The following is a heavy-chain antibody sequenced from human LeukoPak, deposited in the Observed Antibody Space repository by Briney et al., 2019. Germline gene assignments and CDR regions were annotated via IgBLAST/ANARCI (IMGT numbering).Heavy chain of an antibody. V-gene: IGHV4-59*08. CDR1: GGSISSYY. CDR2: IYYSGST. J-gene: IGHJ3*02. Sequence: PSETLSLTCTVSGGSISSYYWSWIRQPPGKGLEWIGHIYYSGSTNYNPSLKSRVTISEDTSKNQFSLKLSSVTAADTAVYYCARQVYYYDSSGPWGDAFDIWGQGTMVTVSS. D-gene: IGHD3-22*01. CDR3: ARQVYYYDSSGPWGDAFDI.